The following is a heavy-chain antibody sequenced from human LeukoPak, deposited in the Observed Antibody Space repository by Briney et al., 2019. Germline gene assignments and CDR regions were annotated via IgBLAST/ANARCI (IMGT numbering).Heavy chain of an antibody. J-gene: IGHJ4*02. D-gene: IGHD6-13*01. CDR1: GFTFSDYY. CDR3: ARANTLAAAVEYYFDY. Sequence: PGGSLRLSCAASGFTFSDYYMSWIRRAPGKGLEWVSYISSSGSTIYYADSVKGRFTISRDNAKNSLYLQMNSLRAEDTAVYYCARANTLAAAVEYYFDYWGQGTLVTVSS. CDR2: ISSSGSTI. V-gene: IGHV3-11*01.